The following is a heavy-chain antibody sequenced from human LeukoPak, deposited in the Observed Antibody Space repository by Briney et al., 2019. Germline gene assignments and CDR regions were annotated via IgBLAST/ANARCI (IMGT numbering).Heavy chain of an antibody. CDR3: AKSGSGSYYFDY. D-gene: IGHD1-26*01. J-gene: IGHJ4*02. Sequence: GGSLRFSCAASGFTFDDYAMHWVRQAPGKGLEWVSGISWNSGSIGYADSVKGRFTISRDNAKNSLYLQMNSLRAEDMALYYCAKSGSGSYYFDYWGQGTLVTVSS. CDR1: GFTFDDYA. CDR2: ISWNSGSI. V-gene: IGHV3-9*03.